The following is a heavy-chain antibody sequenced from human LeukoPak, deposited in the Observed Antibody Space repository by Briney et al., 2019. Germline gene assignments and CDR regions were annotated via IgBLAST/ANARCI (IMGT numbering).Heavy chain of an antibody. CDR2: IYYSGNT. D-gene: IGHD3-10*01. CDR3: ARGRTNYYVMDV. J-gene: IGHJ6*02. CDR1: GGSISSSSYY. Sequence: PSETLSLTCTVSGGSISSSSYYWGWIRQPPGKGLEWIGSIYYSGNTYYNPSLKSRVTISVDTSNNQFSLKLSSVTAADTAVYYCARGRTNYYVMDVWGQGPPFTVSS. V-gene: IGHV4-39*01.